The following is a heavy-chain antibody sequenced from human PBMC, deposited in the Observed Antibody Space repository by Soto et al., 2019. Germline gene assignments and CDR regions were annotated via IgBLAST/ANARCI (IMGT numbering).Heavy chain of an antibody. CDR2: ISSSSSYI. CDR3: ERAKSGYSYGYGLGY. CDR1: GFTFSSYS. J-gene: IGHJ4*02. Sequence: EVQLVESGGGLVKPGGSLRLSCAASGFTFSSYSMNWVRQAPGKGLEWVSSISSSSSYIYYADSVKGRFTISRDNAKNSLYLQMNSLSADDTAVYYCERAKSGYSYGYGLGYWGQGTLVTVSS. V-gene: IGHV3-21*01. D-gene: IGHD5-18*01.